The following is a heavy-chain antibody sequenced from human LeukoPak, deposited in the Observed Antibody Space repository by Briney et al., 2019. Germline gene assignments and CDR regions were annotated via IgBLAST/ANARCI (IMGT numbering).Heavy chain of an antibody. CDR3: AKDRESFYGHQFDY. CDR2: INHSGST. D-gene: IGHD2/OR15-2a*01. V-gene: IGHV4-34*01. Sequence: SETLSLTCAVYGGSFSGYYWSWIRQPPGKGLEWIGEINHSGSTNYNPSLKSRVTISVDTSKNQFSLKLSSVTAEDTAVYYCAKDRESFYGHQFDYWGQGTLVTVSS. J-gene: IGHJ4*02. CDR1: GGSFSGYY.